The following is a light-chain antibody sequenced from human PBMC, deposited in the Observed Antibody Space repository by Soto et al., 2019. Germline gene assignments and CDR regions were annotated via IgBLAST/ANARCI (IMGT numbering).Light chain of an antibody. Sequence: PGELATLSCRASENVRTFVDWYQQKPGQAPRLLIYGASNRATGIPARFSGSGSGTDFTLTISDLEPEDFAVYYCQQYNNWPLTFGGGTKVDIK. CDR3: QQYNNWPLT. J-gene: IGKJ4*01. CDR1: ENVRTF. CDR2: GAS. V-gene: IGKV3-11*01.